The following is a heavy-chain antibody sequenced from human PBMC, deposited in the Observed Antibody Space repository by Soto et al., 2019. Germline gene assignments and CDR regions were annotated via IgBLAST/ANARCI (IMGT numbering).Heavy chain of an antibody. V-gene: IGHV4-34*01. CDR2: INHSGST. Sequence: PSETLSLTCAVYGGSFSGYYWSWIRQPPGKGLEWIGEINHSGSTNYNPSLKSRVTISVDTSKNQFSLKLSSVTAADTAVYYCARGLSITIFGVADNYFDYWGQGTLVTVSS. J-gene: IGHJ4*02. D-gene: IGHD3-3*01. CDR3: ARGLSITIFGVADNYFDY. CDR1: GGSFSGYY.